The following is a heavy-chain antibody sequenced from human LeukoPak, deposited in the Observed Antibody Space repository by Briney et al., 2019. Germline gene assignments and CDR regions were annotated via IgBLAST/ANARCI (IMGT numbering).Heavy chain of an antibody. Sequence: GGCLRLSCVGSKFTFSDYWMHWVRQAPGKGLVWVSRINNDGSFASYADSVKGRFTISRDNAKNTLYLQMNSLRAEDTAVYHCATGAAAAVTRCYLFVLYAWGKGTTVSVSS. D-gene: IGHD6-25*01. CDR2: INNDGSFA. CDR3: ATGAAAAVTRCYLFVLYA. CDR1: KFTFSDYW. J-gene: IGHJ6*04. V-gene: IGHV3-74*01.